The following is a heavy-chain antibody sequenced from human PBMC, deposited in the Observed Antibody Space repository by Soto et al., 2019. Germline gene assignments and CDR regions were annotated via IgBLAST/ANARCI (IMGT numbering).Heavy chain of an antibody. CDR3: AGGIAARPLGY. CDR1: GGSISSGGYS. D-gene: IGHD6-6*01. J-gene: IGHJ4*02. V-gene: IGHV4-30-2*01. Sequence: QLRLQESGSGLVKPSQTLSLTCAVSGGSISSGGYSWSWIRQPPGKGLEWIGYIYHSGSTYYNPSLKGRVTLSVDRSKNQFSLRLSSVTAADTAVYYCAGGIAARPLGYWGQGTLVTVSS. CDR2: IYHSGST.